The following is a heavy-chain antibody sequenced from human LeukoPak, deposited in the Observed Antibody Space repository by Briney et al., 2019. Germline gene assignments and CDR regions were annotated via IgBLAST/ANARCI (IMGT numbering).Heavy chain of an antibody. V-gene: IGHV3-53*01. CDR1: GFTVSSNY. D-gene: IGHD5/OR15-5a*01. J-gene: IGHJ4*02. CDR3: ARGDGVYVY. Sequence: GGSLRLSCAASGFTVSSNYMTWVRHAPGQGLEWVSVIYFGGTTYYADSVKGRFTISRDNSKNTVYLQMNSLRVEDTAVYYCARGDGVYVYWGQGTLVTVSS. CDR2: IYFGGTT.